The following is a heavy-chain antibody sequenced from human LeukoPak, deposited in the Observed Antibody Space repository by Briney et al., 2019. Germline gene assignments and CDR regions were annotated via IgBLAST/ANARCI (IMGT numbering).Heavy chain of an antibody. CDR1: GFTLSTYS. V-gene: IGHV3-48*01. J-gene: IGHJ6*02. Sequence: GGSLRLSCEASGFTLSTYSMNWVRQAPGKGLEWISFINTGSGAIYYADSVKGRSTISIDNAKNSLYLQMNSLRAEDTAVYYCARDLMDYDVSTGLHHYYMDVWGQGTTVTVSS. CDR3: ARDLMDYDVSTGLHHYYMDV. CDR2: INTGSGAI. D-gene: IGHD3-9*01.